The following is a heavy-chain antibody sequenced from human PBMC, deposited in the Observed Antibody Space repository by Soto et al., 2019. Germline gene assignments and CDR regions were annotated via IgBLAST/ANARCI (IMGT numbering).Heavy chain of an antibody. Sequence: QPGGSLRLSCAASGFTFSTYKMNWVRQAPGRGLEWVSYISSSGSTIYYADSVNVRFTISRDNAKNSLYLQMNSLRAEDTAVYYCARERVGAARYYFDYWGQGALVTVS. CDR2: ISSSGSTI. V-gene: IGHV3-48*03. D-gene: IGHD1-26*01. CDR1: GFTFSTYK. CDR3: ARERVGAARYYFDY. J-gene: IGHJ4*02.